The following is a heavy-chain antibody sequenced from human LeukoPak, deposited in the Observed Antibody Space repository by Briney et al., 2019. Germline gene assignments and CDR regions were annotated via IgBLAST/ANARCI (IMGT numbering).Heavy chain of an antibody. CDR3: ARDGDHGSSWTTSYYYYMDV. J-gene: IGHJ6*03. Sequence: GGSLTLSCTASGFTVSSNYMSWVRQAPGKGLDYVPVIYSRGSTYYADSVKGRFTISRDNSKNTLYLQMNSLRAEDTAVYYCARDGDHGSSWTTSYYYYMDVWGKGTTVTVSS. D-gene: IGHD6-13*01. CDR2: IYSRGST. V-gene: IGHV3-66*03. CDR1: GFTVSSNY.